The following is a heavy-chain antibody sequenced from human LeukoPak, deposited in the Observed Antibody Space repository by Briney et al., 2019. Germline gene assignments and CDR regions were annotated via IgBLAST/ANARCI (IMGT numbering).Heavy chain of an antibody. CDR1: GFTFSSYE. Sequence: GGSLRLSCAASGFTFSSYEMNWVRQAPGKGLEWVSYISSSGSTIFYADSVKGRFTISRDNAKNSLYLQMNSLRAEDTAVYHCAREGYSYGYDYWGQGTRVTVSS. V-gene: IGHV3-48*03. D-gene: IGHD5-18*01. CDR2: ISSSGSTI. J-gene: IGHJ4*02. CDR3: AREGYSYGYDY.